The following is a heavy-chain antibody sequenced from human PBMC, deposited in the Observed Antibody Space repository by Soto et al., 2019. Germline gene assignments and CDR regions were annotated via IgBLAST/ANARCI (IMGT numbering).Heavy chain of an antibody. CDR2: ISDTGDST. CDR1: GFTFSNYA. Sequence: EVQLLESGGDLVQPGGSLRLSCAASGFTFSNYAMSWVRQAPGKGLEWVSTISDTGDSTYYADSVRGRFTISRDNSQLTLFVQMLSLTAHDTAVFFCAKSPLSLNLRLTPTTRLDNWCQGALVTVSS. V-gene: IGHV3-23*01. D-gene: IGHD4-17*01. J-gene: IGHJ4*02. CDR3: AKSPLSLNLRLTPTTRLDN.